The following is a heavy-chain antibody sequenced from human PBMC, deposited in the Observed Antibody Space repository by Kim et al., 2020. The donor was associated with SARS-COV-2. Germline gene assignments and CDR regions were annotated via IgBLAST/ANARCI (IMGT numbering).Heavy chain of an antibody. J-gene: IGHJ6*02. CDR1: GFTFSSYE. Sequence: GGSLRLSCAASGFTFSSYEMNWVRQAPGKGLEWVSYISSSGSTIYYADSVKGRFTISRDNAKNSLYLQMTSLRAEDTALYYCAREFHSSAHYGMDVWGQGTTVTVSS. V-gene: IGHV3-48*03. D-gene: IGHD6-19*01. CDR2: ISSSGSTI. CDR3: AREFHSSAHYGMDV.